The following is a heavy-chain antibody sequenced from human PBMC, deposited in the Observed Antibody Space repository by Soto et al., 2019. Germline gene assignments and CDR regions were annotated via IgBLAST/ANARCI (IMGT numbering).Heavy chain of an antibody. CDR3: ARDGYSGRSDGFDI. CDR2: ISYDGNNE. Sequence: QVQLVESGGGVVQPGRSLRLSCAASGFTFSAYTMHWVLQPPGKGLEWVAVISYDGNNERYTDPVKGRFTVSRDNSKSTPYLQRNSLNSEDTALYYCARDGYSGRSDGFDIWGQGTMVTVSS. CDR1: GFTFSAYT. D-gene: IGHD1-26*01. J-gene: IGHJ3*02. V-gene: IGHV3-30-3*01.